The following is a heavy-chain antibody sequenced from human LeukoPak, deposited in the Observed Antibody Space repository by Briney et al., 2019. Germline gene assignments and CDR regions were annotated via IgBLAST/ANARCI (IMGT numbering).Heavy chain of an antibody. D-gene: IGHD4-23*01. V-gene: IGHV1-69*04. Sequence: GASVKVSCKASGGTFSSYAISWVRQAPGQGLEWMGRITPILGIANYAQKFQGRVTITADKSTSTAYMELSSLRSEDTAVYYCARGRVTVTPPDYWGQGTLVTVSS. CDR2: ITPILGIA. CDR1: GGTFSSYA. J-gene: IGHJ4*02. CDR3: ARGRVTVTPPDY.